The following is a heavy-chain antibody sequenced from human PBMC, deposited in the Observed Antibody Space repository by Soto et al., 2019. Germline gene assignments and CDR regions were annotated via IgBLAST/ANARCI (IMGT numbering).Heavy chain of an antibody. CDR1: GYTFTSYG. J-gene: IGHJ4*02. CDR2: ISAYNGNT. Sequence: QVQLVQSGAEVKKPGASVKVYCKASGYTFTSYGISWVRQAPGQGLEWMGWISAYNGNTNYAQKLQGRVTMTTDTSTNTAYMELRSLRSDDTAVYYCARTTGPYYDFWSGYSPPDFWGQGTLVTVSS. D-gene: IGHD3-3*01. CDR3: ARTTGPYYDFWSGYSPPDF. V-gene: IGHV1-18*01.